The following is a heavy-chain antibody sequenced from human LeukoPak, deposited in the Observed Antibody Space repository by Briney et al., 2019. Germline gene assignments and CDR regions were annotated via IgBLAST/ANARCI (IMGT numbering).Heavy chain of an antibody. J-gene: IGHJ4*02. CDR3: AKTRSPSPRFWSGYGIWEGHYFDY. CDR1: GFTFSSYS. V-gene: IGHV3-21*04. CDR2: ISSSSSYI. D-gene: IGHD3-3*01. Sequence: GGSLRLSCAASGFTFSSYSMNWVRQAPGKGLEWVSSISSSSSYIYYADSVKGRFTISRDNAKNSLYLQMNSLRAEDTAVYYCAKTRSPSPRFWSGYGIWEGHYFDYWGQGTLVTVSS.